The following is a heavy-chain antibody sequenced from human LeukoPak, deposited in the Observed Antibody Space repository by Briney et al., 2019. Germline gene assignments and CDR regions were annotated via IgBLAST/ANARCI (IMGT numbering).Heavy chain of an antibody. Sequence: GGTLRLSCAASGFTLSSYGMNWVRQAPGKGLEWVSAISGSGGSTYYADSVKGRFTISRDNSKNTLYLQMNSLRAEDTAVYYCAKETDYFDYWGQGTLVTVSS. V-gene: IGHV3-23*01. CDR2: ISGSGGST. D-gene: IGHD1-14*01. CDR1: GFTLSSYG. J-gene: IGHJ4*02. CDR3: AKETDYFDY.